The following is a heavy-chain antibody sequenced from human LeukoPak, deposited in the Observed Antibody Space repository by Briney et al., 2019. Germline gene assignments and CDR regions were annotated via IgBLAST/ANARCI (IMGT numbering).Heavy chain of an antibody. D-gene: IGHD5-12*01. CDR1: GGSFSGYH. CDR3: ARRVGYSGYDLRFDP. V-gene: IGHV4-34*01. Sequence: PSETLSLTCAVYGGSFSGYHCSWIRQPPGKGLEWIGEINHSGSTNYNPSLKSRVTISVDTSMNQFSLKVSSVTAADTAVYYCARRVGYSGYDLRFDPWGQGTLVTVSS. CDR2: INHSGST. J-gene: IGHJ5*02.